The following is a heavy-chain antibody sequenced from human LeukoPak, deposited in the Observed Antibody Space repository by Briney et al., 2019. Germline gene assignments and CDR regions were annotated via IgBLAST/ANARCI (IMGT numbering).Heavy chain of an antibody. D-gene: IGHD3-3*01. CDR3: ARVRPTIFGVASPGEGY. CDR2: ISAYNGNT. CDR1: GYTFINYG. V-gene: IGHV1-18*01. Sequence: ASVKVSCKASGYTFINYGINWVRQAPGQGLEWMGWISAYNGNTNYAQKLQGRVTMTTDTSTSTAYMELRSLRSDDTAVYYCARVRPTIFGVASPGEGYWGQGTLVTVSS. J-gene: IGHJ4*02.